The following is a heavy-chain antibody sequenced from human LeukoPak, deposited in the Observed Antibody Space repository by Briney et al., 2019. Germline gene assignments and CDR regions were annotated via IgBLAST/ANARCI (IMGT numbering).Heavy chain of an antibody. V-gene: IGHV3-64D*09. CDR3: VSPPGIAPR. D-gene: IGHD6-13*01. CDR1: GFTFSSYA. CDR2: ISSNGGST. J-gene: IGHJ4*02. Sequence: GGCLRLSCSASGFTFSSYAMHWGRQAPGKGLEYVSAISSNGGSTYYAYSVKGRFTISRDNSKNTLYLQMSSLRAEDTAVYYCVSPPGIAPRWARGTVLTVSS.